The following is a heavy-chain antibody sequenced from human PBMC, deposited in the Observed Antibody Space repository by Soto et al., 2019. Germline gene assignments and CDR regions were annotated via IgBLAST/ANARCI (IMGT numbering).Heavy chain of an antibody. J-gene: IGHJ6*02. Sequence: SETLSLTCAVYGGSFSGYYWSWIRQPPGKGLEWIGEINHSGSTNYNPSLKSRVTISVDTSKNQFSLKLSSVTAADTAVYYCARGGIAALYYGMDVWGQGTTVTVS. CDR3: ARGGIAALYYGMDV. V-gene: IGHV4-34*01. CDR1: GGSFSGYY. CDR2: INHSGST. D-gene: IGHD6-6*01.